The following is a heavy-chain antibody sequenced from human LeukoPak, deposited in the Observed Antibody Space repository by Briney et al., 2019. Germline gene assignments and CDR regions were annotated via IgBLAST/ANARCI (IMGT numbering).Heavy chain of an antibody. CDR2: ISSSSSSTI. CDR1: GFTFSSYS. V-gene: IGHV3-48*02. J-gene: IGHJ6*03. Sequence: GGSVRHSCAASGFTFSSYSMNWVRQAPGKGLEWVSYISSSSSSTIYYADSVKGRFTISRDNAKNSLYLQMNSLRDEDTAVYYCARLSEPHYYYYYYMDVWGKGTTVTVSS. CDR3: ARLSEPHYYYYYYMDV.